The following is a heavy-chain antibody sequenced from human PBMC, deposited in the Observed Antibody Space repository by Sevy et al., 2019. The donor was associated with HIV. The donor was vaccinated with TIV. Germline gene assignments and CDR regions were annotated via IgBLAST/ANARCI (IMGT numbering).Heavy chain of an antibody. CDR3: ARDQLGSIDY. D-gene: IGHD7-27*01. Sequence: GGSLRLSCAVSGFTFSTYAMHWVRQAPGKGLECVAIVSSDGSEINYADSVKGRFTISRDNSRNTLYLQMNSLRTEDTAVYYCARDQLGSIDYWGQGTLVTVSS. CDR2: VSSDGSEI. J-gene: IGHJ4*02. CDR1: GFTFSTYA. V-gene: IGHV3-30-3*01.